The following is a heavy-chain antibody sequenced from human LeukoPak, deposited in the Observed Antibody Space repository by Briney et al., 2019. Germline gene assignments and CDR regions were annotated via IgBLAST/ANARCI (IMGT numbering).Heavy chain of an antibody. J-gene: IGHJ4*02. D-gene: IGHD3-22*01. CDR2: IYYSGST. CDR3: AREAYYYDSSGYYYDN. Sequence: SETLSLTCTVSGGSIRSYYWSWIRQPPGKGLEWIGYIYYSGSTNYNPSLKSRVTISVDTSKNQFSLKLSSVTAADTAVYYCAREAYYYDSSGYYYDNWGQGTLVTVSS. CDR1: GGSIRSYY. V-gene: IGHV4-59*12.